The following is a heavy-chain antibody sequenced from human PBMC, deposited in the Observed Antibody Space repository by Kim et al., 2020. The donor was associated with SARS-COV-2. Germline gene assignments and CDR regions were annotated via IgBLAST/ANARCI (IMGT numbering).Heavy chain of an antibody. J-gene: IGHJ4*02. CDR3: ARTRGFDY. D-gene: IGHD3-10*01. Sequence: DGSKKNNADSVKGRLTISRDNSKNTLYLQMNSLRAEDTAVYYCARTRGFDYWGQGTLVTVSS. CDR2: DGSKK. V-gene: IGHV3-33*01.